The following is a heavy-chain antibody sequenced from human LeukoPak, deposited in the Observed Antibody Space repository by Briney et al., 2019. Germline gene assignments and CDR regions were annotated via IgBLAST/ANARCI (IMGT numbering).Heavy chain of an antibody. J-gene: IGHJ4*02. CDR3: ARRGKQSGVSDY. CDR2: INPNSGGT. Sequence: ASVKVSCKASGYTFTGYYMRWVRQAPGQGLEWMGWINPNSGGTNYAQKFQGRVTTTRDTSISTAYMELSRLRSDDTAVYYCARRGKQSGVSDYWGQGTLVTVSS. CDR1: GYTFTGYY. D-gene: IGHD6-19*01. V-gene: IGHV1-2*02.